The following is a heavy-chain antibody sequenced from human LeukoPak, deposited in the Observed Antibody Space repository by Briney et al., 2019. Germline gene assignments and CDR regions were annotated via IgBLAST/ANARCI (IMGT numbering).Heavy chain of an antibody. D-gene: IGHD2-2*01. Sequence: ASVKVSCKASGYTFTSYGISWVRQAPGQGLEWMGRIIPILGIANYAQKFQGRVTITADKSTSTAYMELSSLRSEDTAVYYCARMHCSSTSCVFDYWGQGTLVTVSS. J-gene: IGHJ4*02. CDR2: IIPILGIA. CDR3: ARMHCSSTSCVFDY. CDR1: GYTFTSYG. V-gene: IGHV1-69*04.